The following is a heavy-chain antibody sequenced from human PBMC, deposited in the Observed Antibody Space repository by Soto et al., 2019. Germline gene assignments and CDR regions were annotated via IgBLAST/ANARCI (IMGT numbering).Heavy chain of an antibody. Sequence: EVQLLESGGGLVQPGGSLRLSCAASGITFHSYVMRWIRQAPGKGLEWVSSISGSGDRTYYAGSVKGRFTISRDNSKNTLYLQMDSLRDEDTAMYYCARVALDSSGNTYYSDHWGQGTLVTVSS. CDR1: GITFHSYV. CDR2: ISGSGDRT. D-gene: IGHD3-22*01. CDR3: ARVALDSSGNTYYSDH. V-gene: IGHV3-23*01. J-gene: IGHJ4*02.